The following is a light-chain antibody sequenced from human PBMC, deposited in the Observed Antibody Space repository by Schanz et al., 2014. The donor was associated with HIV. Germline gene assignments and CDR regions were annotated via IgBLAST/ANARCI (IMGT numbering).Light chain of an antibody. CDR2: DNN. CDR3: GTWDSSLSAGV. CDR1: SPNIGSNY. J-gene: IGLJ2*01. V-gene: IGLV1-51*01. Sequence: QSVLTQPPSASGTPGQTVTISCSGSSPNIGSNYVSWYQQLPGTAPKLLIYDNNNRPSGIPDRFSGSKSGTSATLGITGLQTGDEADYYCGTWDSSLSAGVFGGGTKLTVL.